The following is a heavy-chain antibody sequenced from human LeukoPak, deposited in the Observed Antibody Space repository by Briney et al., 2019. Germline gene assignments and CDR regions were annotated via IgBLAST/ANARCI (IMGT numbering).Heavy chain of an antibody. CDR3: ARVTLDTAMAYYYYFDY. CDR1: GFTFSTYA. Sequence: PGGSLRLSCAASGFTFSTYAMSWVRQAPGKGLEWVSVIYSGGSTYYADSVKGRFTISRDNSKNTLYLQMNSLRAEDTAAYYCARVTLDTAMAYYYYFDYWGQGTLVTVSS. D-gene: IGHD5-18*01. CDR2: IYSGGST. V-gene: IGHV3-66*01. J-gene: IGHJ4*02.